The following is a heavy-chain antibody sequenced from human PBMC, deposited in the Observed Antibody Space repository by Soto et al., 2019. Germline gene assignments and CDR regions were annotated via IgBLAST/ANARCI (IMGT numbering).Heavy chain of an antibody. D-gene: IGHD5-12*01. J-gene: IGHJ4*02. CDR1: GFTLSDYA. Sequence: PGGSLRLSCAASGFTLSDYAMTWVRQGPGKGLEWVSAISGSGDSTYYTDSVKGRFTISRDNSKNTLYLEMNSLRAEDTAVYYCATSRGTGYSGYDPADCWGQGTVVTVSS. CDR3: ATSRGTGYSGYDPADC. CDR2: ISGSGDST. V-gene: IGHV3-23*01.